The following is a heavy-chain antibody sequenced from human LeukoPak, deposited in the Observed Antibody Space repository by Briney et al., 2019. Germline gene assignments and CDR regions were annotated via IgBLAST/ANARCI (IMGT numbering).Heavy chain of an antibody. D-gene: IGHD4-23*01. Sequence: GGSLRLSCAGSGFTFSSYSMNWVRQAPGKGLEWVSSITSSNNYIYYADSMKGRFTISRDNAKNTLYLQMNSLSTEDTAVYYCASGYSSDYGGNVYWGRGTLVTVSS. CDR3: ASGYSSDYGGNVY. J-gene: IGHJ4*02. V-gene: IGHV3-21*01. CDR1: GFTFSSYS. CDR2: ITSSNNYI.